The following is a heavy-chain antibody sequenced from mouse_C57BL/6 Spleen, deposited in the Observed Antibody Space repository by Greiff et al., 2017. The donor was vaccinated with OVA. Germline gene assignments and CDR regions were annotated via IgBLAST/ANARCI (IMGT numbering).Heavy chain of an antibody. J-gene: IGHJ1*03. Sequence: VQLQQSGPELVKPGASVKIPCKASGYTFTDYNMDWVKQSHGNSLEWIGDINPNNGGTIYNQKFKGKATLTVDKSSSTAYMELRSLTSEDTAVYYCARDDYDVYFDVWGTGTTVTVSS. D-gene: IGHD2-4*01. V-gene: IGHV1-18*01. CDR1: GYTFTDYN. CDR2: INPNNGGT. CDR3: ARDDYDVYFDV.